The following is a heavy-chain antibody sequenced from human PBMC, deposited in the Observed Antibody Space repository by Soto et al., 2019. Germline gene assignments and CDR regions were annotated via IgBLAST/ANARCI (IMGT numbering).Heavy chain of an antibody. D-gene: IGHD3-3*01. V-gene: IGHV3-30*18. Sequence: GGSLRLSCAASGFTFSSYGMHWVRQAPGKGLEWVAVISYDGSNKYYADSVKGRFTISRDNSKNTLYLQMNSLRAEDTAVYYCAKGGDFWSGFPYGMDVWGQGTTVTVSS. J-gene: IGHJ6*02. CDR1: GFTFSSYG. CDR3: AKGGDFWSGFPYGMDV. CDR2: ISYDGSNK.